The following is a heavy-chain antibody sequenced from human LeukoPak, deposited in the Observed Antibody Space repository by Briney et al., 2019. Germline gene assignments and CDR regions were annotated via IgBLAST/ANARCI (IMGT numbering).Heavy chain of an antibody. Sequence: SQTLSLTCAISGDSVSSNSVAWNWIRQSPSRGLEWLGRTSYRSKWYNYYAVSVKSRITINPDTSKNQFSLKLSSVTPADTAVYYCARMWGHSYGDSWGQGTLVTVSS. CDR2: TSYRSKWYN. CDR1: GDSVSSNSVA. V-gene: IGHV6-1*01. CDR3: ARMWGHSYGDS. D-gene: IGHD5-18*01. J-gene: IGHJ4*02.